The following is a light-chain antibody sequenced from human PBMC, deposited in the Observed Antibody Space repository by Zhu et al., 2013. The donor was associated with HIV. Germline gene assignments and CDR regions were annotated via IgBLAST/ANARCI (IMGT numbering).Light chain of an antibody. CDR1: RSDIGGYNY. V-gene: IGLV2-14*01. Sequence: QSALTQPASVSGSPGQSITISCTGTRSDIGGYNYVSWYQQHPGKAPKLMIYEVSNRPSGVSNRFSGSKSGNTASLTISGLQAEDEADYYCSSYTSSSTLCVFGTGTKVTVL. CDR3: SSYTSSSTLCV. J-gene: IGLJ1*01. CDR2: EVS.